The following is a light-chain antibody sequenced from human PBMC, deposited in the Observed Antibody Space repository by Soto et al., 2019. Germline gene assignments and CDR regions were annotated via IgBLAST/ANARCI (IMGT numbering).Light chain of an antibody. CDR1: SGHSSYA. J-gene: IGLJ2*01. CDR2: LRSDGSH. CDR3: QTWDAGARVV. V-gene: IGLV4-69*01. Sequence: QPVLTQSPSASASLGASVKLTCTLSSGHSSYAIAWHQQQPEKGPRYLMTLRSDGSHSKGDGIPDRFSGSSSGAERYLTISSLQSEDEADYYCQTWDAGARVVFGGGTKLTVL.